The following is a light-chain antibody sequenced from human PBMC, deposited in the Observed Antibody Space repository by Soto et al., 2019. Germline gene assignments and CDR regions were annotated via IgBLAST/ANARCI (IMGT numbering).Light chain of an antibody. V-gene: IGKV3D-15*01. J-gene: IGKJ1*01. Sequence: EIVMTQSPATLSVSPGERATLSCRASQSVSNKLAWYQQKPGQAPRILIYAASSRATGIPDRFSGSGSGTDFSLTISRLEPEDFAVYYCQQYDTSPRTFGQGTKVDIK. CDR3: QQYDTSPRT. CDR2: AAS. CDR1: QSVSNK.